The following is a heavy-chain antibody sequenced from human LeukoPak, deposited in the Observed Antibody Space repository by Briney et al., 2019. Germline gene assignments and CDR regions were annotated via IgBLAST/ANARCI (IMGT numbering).Heavy chain of an antibody. J-gene: IGHJ5*02. Sequence: SVKVSCKASGGTFSIYAISWVRQAPGKGLEWMGGIIPIFGTANYTQKFQGRVTITADESTSTAYMELSSLRSEDTAVYYCARVPDNWFDPCGQGTLVTVSS. D-gene: IGHD2-2*01. CDR1: GGTFSIYA. CDR3: ARVPDNWFDP. CDR2: IIPIFGTA. V-gene: IGHV1-69*13.